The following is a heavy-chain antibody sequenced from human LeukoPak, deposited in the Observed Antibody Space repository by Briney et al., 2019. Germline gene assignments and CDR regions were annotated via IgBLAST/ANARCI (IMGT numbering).Heavy chain of an antibody. V-gene: IGHV3-21*01. J-gene: IGHJ5*02. D-gene: IGHD3-22*01. CDR3: ARDGAPSDYYDSSGYYSP. CDR1: GFTFSSYS. CDR2: ISSSSSYI. Sequence: PGGYLRLSCAASGFTFSSYSMNWVRQAPGKGLEWVSSISSSSSYIYYADSVKGRFTISRDNAKNSLYLQMNSLRAEDTAVYYCARDGAPSDYYDSSGYYSPWGQGTLVTVSS.